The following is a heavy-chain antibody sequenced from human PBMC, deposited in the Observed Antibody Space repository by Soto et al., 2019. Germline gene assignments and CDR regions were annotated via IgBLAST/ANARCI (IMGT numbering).Heavy chain of an antibody. D-gene: IGHD2-2*01. CDR1: GFTFSDYY. V-gene: IGHV3-11*01. CDR3: ARGLSCISTSCHVGPVDV. Sequence: GGSLRLSCAASGFTFSDYYMSWIRQAPGKGLEWVSYISSSGSTIYYADSVKGRFTISRDNAKNSLYLQMNSLRAEDTAVYYCARGLSCISTSCHVGPVDVWGQGTTVTVSS. CDR2: ISSSGSTI. J-gene: IGHJ6*02.